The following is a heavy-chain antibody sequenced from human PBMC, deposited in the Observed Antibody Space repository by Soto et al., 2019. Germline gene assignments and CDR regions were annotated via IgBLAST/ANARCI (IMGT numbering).Heavy chain of an antibody. CDR3: ARDPYSSSWYRYYYYGLDV. CDR2: INHSGST. V-gene: IGHV4-34*01. D-gene: IGHD6-13*01. Sequence: QVQLQQWGAGLLKPSETLSLTCAVYGGSFSGYYWSWIRQPPGKGLEWLGEINHSGSTNYNPSLKSRVTISVDTSKNQCSLKLSSLTAADTAVYYCARDPYSSSWYRYYYYGLDVCGQGTTVTVSS. J-gene: IGHJ6*02. CDR1: GGSFSGYY.